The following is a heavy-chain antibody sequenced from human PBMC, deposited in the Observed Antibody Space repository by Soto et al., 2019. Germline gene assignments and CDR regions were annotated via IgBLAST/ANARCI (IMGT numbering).Heavy chain of an antibody. CDR3: AREVPGVTSFDY. J-gene: IGHJ4*02. CDR1: GYASLSYA. V-gene: IGHV1-3*01. CDR2: INAGVDGT. Sequence: QVQLVQSGPEMMQPGASVKVSCKASGYASLSYAMHWVRQVHGQVYEWLGWINAGVDGTMYSERFQGRVRITRDTSANTVYMELNALTLEDTAVYYCAREVPGVTSFDYWGQGTLVIVSS. D-gene: IGHD3-10*01.